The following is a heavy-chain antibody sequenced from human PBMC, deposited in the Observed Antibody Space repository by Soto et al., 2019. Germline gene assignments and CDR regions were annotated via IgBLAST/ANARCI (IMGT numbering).Heavy chain of an antibody. Sequence: QVQLVQSGAEVKKPGASVKVSCKTSGYTFAAYYIHWIRQAPGQGLEWMGWINPTSGGTVYAQNFQDRVPLTRDTSISPAYMEVRRLNSDGTAVYYCSSDPDYGYYWGYFFDSWGQGTPVTVSS. CDR1: GYTFAAYY. V-gene: IGHV1-2*02. J-gene: IGHJ4*02. CDR2: INPTSGGT. D-gene: IGHD4-17*01. CDR3: SSDPDYGYYWGYFFDS.